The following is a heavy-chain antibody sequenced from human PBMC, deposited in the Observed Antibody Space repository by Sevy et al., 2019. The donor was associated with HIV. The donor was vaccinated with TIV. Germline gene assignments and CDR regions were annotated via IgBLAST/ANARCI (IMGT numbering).Heavy chain of an antibody. CDR1: RFTFVTYA. Sequence: GGSLRLSCAASRFTFVTYAMNWVRQAPGKGLEWVSGISGSGGSTYYADSVKGRFTISRDNSKNTLYRQMNSLRAEDTAVYYCAKDVYDSSGYYPMGAFDIWGQGTMVTVS. V-gene: IGHV3-23*01. J-gene: IGHJ3*02. D-gene: IGHD3-22*01. CDR2: ISGSGGST. CDR3: AKDVYDSSGYYPMGAFDI.